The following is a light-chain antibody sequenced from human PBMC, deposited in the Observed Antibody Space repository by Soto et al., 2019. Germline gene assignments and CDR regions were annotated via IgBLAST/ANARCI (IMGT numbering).Light chain of an antibody. J-gene: IGLJ1*01. CDR1: SSDIGGYNY. CDR2: EVR. V-gene: IGLV2-14*01. Sequence: QSVLTQAASVCGAPVHSINISCTGTSSDIGGYNYVAWDQQDPCKAPQVIIHEVRNRASGVSNRFSGSKSGNTASLTISGLQAEDEADYYCRSYRSIGSLVFGTGTKVTVL. CDR3: RSYRSIGSLV.